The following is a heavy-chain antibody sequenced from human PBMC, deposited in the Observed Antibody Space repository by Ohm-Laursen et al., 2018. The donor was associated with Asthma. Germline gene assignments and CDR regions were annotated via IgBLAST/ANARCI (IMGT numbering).Heavy chain of an antibody. CDR1: GFTFSSSA. Sequence: SLRLSCTASGFTFSSSAMHWVRQAPGEGLEWVAGISYDGSNKYYADSVKGRFTISRDNSKNTLYVQMSSLRAEDTAVYYCARGVAAPGTYYFDYWGQGTLTTVSS. J-gene: IGHJ4*02. CDR2: ISYDGSNK. V-gene: IGHV3-30-3*01. D-gene: IGHD6-13*01. CDR3: ARGVAAPGTYYFDY.